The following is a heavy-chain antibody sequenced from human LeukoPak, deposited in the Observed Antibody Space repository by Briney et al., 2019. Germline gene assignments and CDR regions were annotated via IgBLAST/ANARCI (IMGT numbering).Heavy chain of an antibody. J-gene: IGHJ6*04. D-gene: IGHD3-10*01. CDR3: ARGYYYGSGSYSGDV. CDR2: MNPNSGNT. CDR1: GYTFTSYD. V-gene: IGHV1-8*03. Sequence: EASVKVSCKTSGYTFTSYDINWVRQAPGQGLEWMGWMNPNSGNTGYAQKFQGRVTITRNTSISTAYMELSSLRSEDTAVYYCARGYYYGSGSYSGDVWGKGTTVTVSS.